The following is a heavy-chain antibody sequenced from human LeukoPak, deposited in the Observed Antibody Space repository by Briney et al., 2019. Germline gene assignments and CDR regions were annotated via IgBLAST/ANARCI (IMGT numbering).Heavy chain of an antibody. CDR3: AVTYTYDFWSGYNFDY. CDR2: IYYTGST. J-gene: IGHJ4*02. Sequence: PSETLSLTCTVSDISISSYYWSWIRQPPAKGLQWVGYIYYTGSTKYNPSLKSRVTISVDRFKNQFSLKLSSVTAADTAVYYCAVTYTYDFWSGYNFDYWGQGTLVTVSS. CDR1: DISISSYY. V-gene: IGHV4-59*12. D-gene: IGHD3-3*01.